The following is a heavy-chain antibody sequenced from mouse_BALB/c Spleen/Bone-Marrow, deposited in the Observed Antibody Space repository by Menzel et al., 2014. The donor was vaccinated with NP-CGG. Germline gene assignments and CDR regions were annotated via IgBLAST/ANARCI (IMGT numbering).Heavy chain of an antibody. D-gene: IGHD1-1*01. CDR1: GFNIKDTY. V-gene: IGHV14-3*02. J-gene: IGHJ3*01. CDR3: APYYYGSSSFAY. CDR2: IDPANGNT. Sequence: VQLQQSGAELVKPGASVKLSCTASGFNIKDTYMHWVKQRPEQGLEWIGRIDPANGNTKYDPKFQGKATITADTSSNTAYLQLSSLTHEDTAVYYCAPYYYGSSSFAYWGQGTLVTVSA.